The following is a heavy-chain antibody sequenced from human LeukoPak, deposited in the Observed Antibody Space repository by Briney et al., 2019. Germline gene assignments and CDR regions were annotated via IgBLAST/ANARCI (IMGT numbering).Heavy chain of an antibody. Sequence: PGRSLRLSCAASGFTFSSYAMHWVRQAPGKGLEWVAVILYDGSNKYYADSVKGRFTISRDNSKNTLYLQMNSLRAEDTAVYYCARAEMATIYFDYWGQGTLVTVSS. V-gene: IGHV3-30*04. D-gene: IGHD5-24*01. CDR3: ARAEMATIYFDY. J-gene: IGHJ4*02. CDR1: GFTFSSYA. CDR2: ILYDGSNK.